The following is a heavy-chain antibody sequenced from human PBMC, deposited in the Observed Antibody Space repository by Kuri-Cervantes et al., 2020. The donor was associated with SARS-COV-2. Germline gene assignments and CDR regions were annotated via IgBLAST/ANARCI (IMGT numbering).Heavy chain of an antibody. D-gene: IGHD2-2*01. J-gene: IGHJ5*02. CDR3: ARGGACSSTSCYYWFDP. Sequence: GSLRLSCTVSGGSISSSSYYWGWIRQPPGKGLEWIGSIYYSGSTYSNPSLKSRVTISVDTSKNQFSLKLSSVTAADTAVYYCARGGACSSTSCYYWFDPWGQGTLVTVSS. V-gene: IGHV4-39*01. CDR1: GGSISSSSYY. CDR2: IYYSGST.